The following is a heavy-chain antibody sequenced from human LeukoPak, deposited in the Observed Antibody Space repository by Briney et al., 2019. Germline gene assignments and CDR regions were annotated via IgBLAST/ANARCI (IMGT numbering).Heavy chain of an antibody. V-gene: IGHV1-69*13. D-gene: IGHD2-2*01. Sequence: SVKVSCKASGYTFTGYYMHWVRQAPGQGLEWMGGIIPIFGTANYAQRFQGRVTITADESTSTAYMELSSLRSEDTAVYYCARSEGPDIVVVPAATGYNWFDPWGQGTMVTVSS. CDR2: IIPIFGTA. CDR3: ARSEGPDIVVVPAATGYNWFDP. CDR1: GYTFTGYY. J-gene: IGHJ5*01.